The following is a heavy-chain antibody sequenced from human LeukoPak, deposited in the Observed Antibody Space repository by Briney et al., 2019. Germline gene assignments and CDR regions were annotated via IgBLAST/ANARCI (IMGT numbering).Heavy chain of an antibody. CDR3: ARVGGGSGSYYPLDY. D-gene: IGHD3-10*01. Sequence: SETLSLTCSVSGVSISSYYWTWIRQPPGKGLEWVGYIYYSGSINYNPSLKSRVTISVDSSKNQFSLRLSSVTAADTAVYYCARVGGGSGSYYPLDYWGQGTLVTVSS. J-gene: IGHJ4*02. CDR2: IYYSGSI. CDR1: GVSISSYY. V-gene: IGHV4-59*01.